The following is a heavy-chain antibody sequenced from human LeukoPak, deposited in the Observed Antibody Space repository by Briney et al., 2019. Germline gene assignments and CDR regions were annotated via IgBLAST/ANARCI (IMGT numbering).Heavy chain of an antibody. Sequence: SETLSLTCTVSGASITNYYWSWIRQSPGKGLEWIGFIYYTGTTSYNPSLKSRVTISMDTSKPHFSLNLTSLTAVDTAVYFCARSIGASGWHNFQYWGQGTLVTVSS. CDR2: IYYTGTT. D-gene: IGHD6-19*01. V-gene: IGHV4-59*01. CDR3: ARSIGASGWHNFQY. J-gene: IGHJ4*02. CDR1: GASITNYY.